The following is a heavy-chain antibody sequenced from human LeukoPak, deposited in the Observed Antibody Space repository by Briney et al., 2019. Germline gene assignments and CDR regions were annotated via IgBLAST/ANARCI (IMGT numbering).Heavy chain of an antibody. Sequence: PGGSLRLSCAASGFTFSSYAMSWVRQAPGKGLEWVTAISARGGSTYFADSVKGRFTISRDNSKNTLFLQMNSLRAEDTAVYYCAKSSSWTYNWFDPWGQGTLVTVSS. J-gene: IGHJ5*02. CDR1: GFTFSSYA. V-gene: IGHV3-23*01. CDR3: AKSSSWTYNWFDP. D-gene: IGHD6-13*01. CDR2: ISARGGST.